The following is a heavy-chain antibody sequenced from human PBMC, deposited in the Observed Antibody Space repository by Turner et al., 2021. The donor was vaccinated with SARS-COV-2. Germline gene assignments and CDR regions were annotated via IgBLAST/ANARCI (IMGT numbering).Heavy chain of an antibody. Sequence: EESLVQSGGGLVQPWGSMRLSCAASGFTFSSYWMNWVRQVQGKGLVWVSHLDSDGNNAAYADSVKGRLTISRDNTKNTLYLKMNSLRAEDTAVYFGAALAAPRDYWGQGTQVTVSS. V-gene: IGHV3-74*01. CDR1: GFTFSSYW. CDR2: LDSDGNNA. J-gene: IGHJ4*02. CDR3: AALAAPRDY. D-gene: IGHD2-15*01.